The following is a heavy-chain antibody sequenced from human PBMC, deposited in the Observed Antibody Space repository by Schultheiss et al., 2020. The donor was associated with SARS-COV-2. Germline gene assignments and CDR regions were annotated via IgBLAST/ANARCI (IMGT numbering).Heavy chain of an antibody. J-gene: IGHJ5*02. CDR1: GGSFSNYY. V-gene: IGHV4-34*01. D-gene: IGHD6-19*01. CDR3: ARGYSGWRSEWFDP. Sequence: SETLSLTCAVYGGSFSNYYWSWIRQPPGKGLEWIGEINDSGSTKYNPSLKSRVTMSVDTSKKQFSLNLSSVTAADTAVYYCARGYSGWRSEWFDPWGQGTLVTVSS. CDR2: INDSGST.